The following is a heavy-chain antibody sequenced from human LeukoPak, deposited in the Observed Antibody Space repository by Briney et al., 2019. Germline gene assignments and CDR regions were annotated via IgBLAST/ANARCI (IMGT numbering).Heavy chain of an antibody. J-gene: IGHJ5*02. Sequence: ASVTVSCTASGNTFTGYYMHWVRQAPGQGLEWMGWINPNTGGTDTAQKFQGRVTMTRDTSISTAYMELSRLRSDDTAVYYCARGRATNWFDPWGQGTLVTVSS. D-gene: IGHD5-24*01. CDR2: INPNTGGT. V-gene: IGHV1-2*02. CDR3: ARGRATNWFDP. CDR1: GNTFTGYY.